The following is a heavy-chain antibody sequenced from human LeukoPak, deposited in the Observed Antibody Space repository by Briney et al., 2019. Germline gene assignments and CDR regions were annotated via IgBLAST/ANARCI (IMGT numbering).Heavy chain of an antibody. V-gene: IGHV4-59*01. Sequence: SETLSLTCTVSGGSISGYYWSWIRQPPGKGLEWIGYIYSSGSTNYNPSLKSRVPISVDTSKNQFSLKLSSVTAADTAVYYCARHYYHSSGSYSFDYWGQGALVTVSS. D-gene: IGHD3-22*01. CDR1: GGSISGYY. CDR2: IYSSGST. CDR3: ARHYYHSSGSYSFDY. J-gene: IGHJ4*02.